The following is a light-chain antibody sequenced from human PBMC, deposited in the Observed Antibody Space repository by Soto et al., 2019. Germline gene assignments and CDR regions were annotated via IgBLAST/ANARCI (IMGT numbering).Light chain of an antibody. CDR2: GAS. Sequence: EIVLTQSPGTLSLSSGERATLSCRASQSVRSNYLAWYQQKPGQAPRLLIYGASSRATGIPDRFGGSGSGTDFTLTISRLEHEDFAGYYWQQYASSPLTVGGGTKVEIK. V-gene: IGKV3-20*01. CDR1: QSVRSNY. CDR3: QQYASSPLT. J-gene: IGKJ4*01.